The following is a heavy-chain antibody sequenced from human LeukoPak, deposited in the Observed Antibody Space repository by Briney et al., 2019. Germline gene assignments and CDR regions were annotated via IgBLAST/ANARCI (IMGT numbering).Heavy chain of an antibody. CDR3: ARDLPPYYFDY. Sequence: ASVKVSCKASGGIFSSYAISWVRQAPGQGLEWMGRIIPILGKANYAQKFQGRVAITADKSTSTAYMDLSSLRSEDTAVYYCARDLPPYYFDYWGQGTLVTVSS. V-gene: IGHV1-69*04. CDR1: GGIFSSYA. CDR2: IIPILGKA. J-gene: IGHJ4*02.